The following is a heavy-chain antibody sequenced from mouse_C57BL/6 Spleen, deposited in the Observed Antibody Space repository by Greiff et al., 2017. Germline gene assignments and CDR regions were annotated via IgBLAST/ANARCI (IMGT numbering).Heavy chain of an antibody. CDR3: ARGIYPFAMDY. Sequence: VQLQQSGAELVKPGASVKLSCTASGFNIKDYYMHWVKQRTEQGLEWIGRIDPEDGETKYAPKFPGKATITADTSSNTAYLQLSSLTSEDTAVYYCARGIYPFAMDYWGQGTSVTVSS. V-gene: IGHV14-2*01. J-gene: IGHJ4*01. CDR1: GFNIKDYY. CDR2: IDPEDGET. D-gene: IGHD2-1*01.